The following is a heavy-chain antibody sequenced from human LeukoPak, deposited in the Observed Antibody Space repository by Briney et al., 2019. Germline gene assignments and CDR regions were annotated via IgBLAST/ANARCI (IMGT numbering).Heavy chain of an antibody. V-gene: IGHV4-4*07. D-gene: IGHD6-19*01. CDR1: GGSISSYY. Sequence: SETLSLTCTVSGGSISSYYWNWIRQPAGKGLEWIGRIYASGSTNYNPSLKSRVTMSVDTSKNQFSLNLSSVTAADTAVYYCARTKSGWYYSDYWGQGTLVSVSS. J-gene: IGHJ4*02. CDR3: ARTKSGWYYSDY. CDR2: IYASGST.